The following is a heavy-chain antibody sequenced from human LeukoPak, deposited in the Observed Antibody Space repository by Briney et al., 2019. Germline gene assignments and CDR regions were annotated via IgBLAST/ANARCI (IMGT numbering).Heavy chain of an antibody. J-gene: IGHJ2*01. V-gene: IGHV3-23*01. CDR2: ITGSSTRT. Sequence: AGGSLRLSCEASGFTFGTYGMTWVRQAPGRGLEWVSGITGSSTRTYYADSVRGRVTISRDNSKNTLHLQMNNLTADDTAIYYCARELVSLGTGYFDLWGRGTLVTVSS. D-gene: IGHD7-27*01. CDR3: ARELVSLGTGYFDL. CDR1: GFTFGTYG.